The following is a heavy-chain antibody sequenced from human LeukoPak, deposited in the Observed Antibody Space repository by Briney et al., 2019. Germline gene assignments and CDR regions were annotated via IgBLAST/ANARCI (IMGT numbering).Heavy chain of an antibody. Sequence: GGSLRLSCAASGLALSSHWMTWVRQVPGRGPEWVANVNRDGSETYYLDSVKGRFTISKDNAKNSLYLQMNSLRAEDTALYHCARNNGMDVWGQGTTVIVSS. CDR1: GLALSSHW. CDR3: ARNNGMDV. J-gene: IGHJ6*02. V-gene: IGHV3-7*03. CDR2: VNRDGSET.